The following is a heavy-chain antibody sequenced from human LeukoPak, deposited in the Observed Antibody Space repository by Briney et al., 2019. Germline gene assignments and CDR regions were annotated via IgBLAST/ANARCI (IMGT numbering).Heavy chain of an antibody. CDR1: GFTFSSYW. CDR3: ARTHATAIHCDY. Sequence: GGSLRLSCAASGFTFSSYWMHWVRQAPGKGLVWVSRINSDGSSTSYADSVKGRFTISRDNAKNTLYLQMNSLRAEDTAVYYCARTHATAIHCDYWGQGTLVTVSS. D-gene: IGHD4-17*01. CDR2: INSDGSST. J-gene: IGHJ4*02. V-gene: IGHV3-74*01.